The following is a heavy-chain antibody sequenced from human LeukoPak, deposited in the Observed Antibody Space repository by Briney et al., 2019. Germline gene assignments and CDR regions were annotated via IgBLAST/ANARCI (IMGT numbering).Heavy chain of an antibody. D-gene: IGHD2-2*02. CDR3: ARAPQIPLKGGFDY. CDR2: ISTDGSSA. V-gene: IGHV3-74*01. Sequence: GGSLRLSCAASGFSFSNYWMHWVRQAPGKGLVWVSRISTDGSSASHADSVKGRFTISRDNAKNTLYLQMNSLRAEDTAMYYCARAPQIPLKGGFDYWGQGILVTVSS. J-gene: IGHJ4*02. CDR1: GFSFSNYW.